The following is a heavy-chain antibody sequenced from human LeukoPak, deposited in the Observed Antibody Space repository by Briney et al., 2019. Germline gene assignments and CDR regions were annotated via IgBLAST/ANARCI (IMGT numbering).Heavy chain of an antibody. Sequence: SETLSLTCSVSGDSISVYYWSWIRQSPGKGLEWIGFVRSGGSTNYNPSLKSRVTISVDTSKNQFSLKLSSVTAADTAVYYCAIVAGGVHYWGQGTLVTVSS. V-gene: IGHV4-59*08. D-gene: IGHD6-19*01. CDR1: GDSISVYY. CDR2: VRSGGST. CDR3: AIVAGGVHY. J-gene: IGHJ4*02.